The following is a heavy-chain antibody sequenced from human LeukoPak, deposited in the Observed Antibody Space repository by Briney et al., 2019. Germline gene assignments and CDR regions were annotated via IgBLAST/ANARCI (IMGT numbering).Heavy chain of an antibody. J-gene: IGHJ6*03. CDR3: ASGYSGSRYYYYYYMDV. CDR2: IYYSGST. D-gene: IGHD5-12*01. V-gene: IGHV4-39*07. CDR1: GGSISSSSYY. Sequence: SETLSLTCTVSGGSISSSSYYWGWIRQPPGKGLEWIGSIYYSGSTYYNPSLKSRVTISVDTSKNQFSLKLSSVTAADTAVYYCASGYSGSRYYYYYYMDVWGKGTTVTVSS.